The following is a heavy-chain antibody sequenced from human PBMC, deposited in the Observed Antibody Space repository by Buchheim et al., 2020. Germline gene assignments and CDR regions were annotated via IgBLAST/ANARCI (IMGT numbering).Heavy chain of an antibody. V-gene: IGHV3-23*01. CDR2: ITDGCRT. CDR1: GFTFSSYA. CDR3: AKDGRPYSSSWFDC. Sequence: EVQLLESGGGLVQPGGSLRLSCAASGFTFSSYAMSWVRQVPGKGLEWVSAITDGCRTLYADSVKGRFNIPREHSQNTLYLEMNSLRAEDTAVYYCAKDGRPYSSSWFDCWGQGTL. J-gene: IGHJ4*02. D-gene: IGHD6-13*01.